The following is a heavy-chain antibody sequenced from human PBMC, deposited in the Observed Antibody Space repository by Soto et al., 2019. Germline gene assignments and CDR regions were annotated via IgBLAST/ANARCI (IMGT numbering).Heavy chain of an antibody. CDR1: GYTFTNYG. Sequence: ASVKVSCKASGYTFTNYGISWVRQAPGQGLEWMGWISAYNGHTNYAQKLQGRVTMTTDTSTSTAYLELRSLRSDDTAVYYCARDRYWFSGSSDAFDILGQGTMVTVSS. V-gene: IGHV1-18*01. J-gene: IGHJ3*02. CDR2: ISAYNGHT. D-gene: IGHD1-26*01. CDR3: ARDRYWFSGSSDAFDI.